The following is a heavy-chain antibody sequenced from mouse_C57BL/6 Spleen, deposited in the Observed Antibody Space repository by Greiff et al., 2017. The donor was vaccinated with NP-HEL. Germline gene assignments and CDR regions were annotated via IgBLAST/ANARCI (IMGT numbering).Heavy chain of an antibody. J-gene: IGHJ2*01. CDR2: ISDGGSYT. V-gene: IGHV5-4*01. CDR3: ARDHNNDY. CDR1: GFTFSSYA. Sequence: EVQLVESGGGLVKPGGSLKLSCAASGFTFSSYAMSWVRQTPEKRLEWVATISDGGSYTYYPDNVKGRFTISRDNAKNNLYLQMSHLKSEDTAMYYCARDHNNDYWGQGTTLTVSS.